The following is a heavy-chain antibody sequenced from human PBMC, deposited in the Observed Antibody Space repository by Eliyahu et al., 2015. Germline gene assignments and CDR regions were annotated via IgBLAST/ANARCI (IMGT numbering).Heavy chain of an antibody. V-gene: IGHV2-70*04. CDR2: IDWDDDK. CDR3: ARLSGDYGKNYFDF. D-gene: IGHD4-17*01. Sequence: QVTLKESGPALVKPTQTLTLTCTFSGFSLSTSGMRVSWIRQPPEKALEWLARIDWDDDKFYSPSLKTRLTISKDTSKNQVVLTMTNMDPVDTATYYCARLSGDYGKNYFDFWGQGTLVTVSS. CDR1: GFSLSTSGMR. J-gene: IGHJ4*02.